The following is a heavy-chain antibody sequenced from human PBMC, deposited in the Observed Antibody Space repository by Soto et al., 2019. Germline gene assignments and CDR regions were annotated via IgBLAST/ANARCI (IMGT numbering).Heavy chain of an antibody. V-gene: IGHV3-23*01. Sequence: PGGSLRLSCAASGFTFSSYGMSWVRQAPRKGLEWVSTIRGSADSANYADSVKGRFTISRDNSKNMLYLQMNSLRADDTAVYYCAKHLWFVESVFDPWGQGTLVTVSS. CDR3: AKHLWFVESVFDP. CDR1: GFTFSSYG. J-gene: IGHJ5*02. D-gene: IGHD3-10*01. CDR2: IRGSADSA.